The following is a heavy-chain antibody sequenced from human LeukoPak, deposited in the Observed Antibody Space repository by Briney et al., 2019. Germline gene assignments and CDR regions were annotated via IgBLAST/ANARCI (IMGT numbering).Heavy chain of an antibody. CDR3: ARNNDILTGLVKWYMDV. J-gene: IGHJ6*03. CDR2: IYHSGST. Sequence: PSETLSLTCTVSGYSISSGYYWGWIRQPPGKGLEWIGSIYHSGSTYYNPSLKSRVTISVDTSKNQFSLKLSSVTAADTAVYYCARNNDILTGLVKWYMDVWGKGTTVTISS. V-gene: IGHV4-38-2*02. CDR1: GYSISSGYY. D-gene: IGHD3-9*01.